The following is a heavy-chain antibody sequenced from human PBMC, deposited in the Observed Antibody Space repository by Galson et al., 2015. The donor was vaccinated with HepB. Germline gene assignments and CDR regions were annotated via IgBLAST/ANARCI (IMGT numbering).Heavy chain of an antibody. CDR1: GGALSNYV. D-gene: IGHD3-16*01. V-gene: IGHV1-69*04. J-gene: IGHJ4*02. CDR3: AGKEFGEGEIVLVPSPKSVVY. Sequence: SVKVSCKASGGALSNYVINWVRQAPGQGLEWMGRIIPLVGLAKHEQMFQGRVTLSADKSTSTVYMELRSLRSDDTAMYYCAGKEFGEGEIVLVPSPKSVVYWGQGTQVTVSS. CDR2: IIPLVGLA.